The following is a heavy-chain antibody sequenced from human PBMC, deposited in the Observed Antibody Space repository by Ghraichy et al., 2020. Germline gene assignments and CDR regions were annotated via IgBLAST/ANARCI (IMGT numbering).Heavy chain of an antibody. CDR3: ARYDGCGGDCYFRYWYFDL. J-gene: IGHJ2*01. CDR1: GGSFSAYY. V-gene: IGHV4-34*01. CDR2: INHSGST. D-gene: IGHD2-21*01. Sequence: SEPLSLTCAVYGGSFSAYYWSWIRQPPGQGLEWIGEINHSGSTNYNPSLKSRVTISVDTSQNQFSLKLSSVTAADTAVYYCARYDGCGGDCYFRYWYFDLWGRGTLVTVSS.